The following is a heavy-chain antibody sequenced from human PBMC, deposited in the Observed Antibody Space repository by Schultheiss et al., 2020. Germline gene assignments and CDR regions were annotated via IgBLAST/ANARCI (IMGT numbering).Heavy chain of an antibody. Sequence: GGSLRLSCAASGFTFSSYSMNWVRQAPGKGLEWVSYISSSSSTIYYADSVKGRFTISRDNSKNTLYLQMNSLRAEDTAVYYCAREVDTFDYWGQGTLVTVSS. V-gene: IGHV3-48*01. CDR3: AREVDTFDY. J-gene: IGHJ4*02. D-gene: IGHD2-15*01. CDR2: ISSSSSTI. CDR1: GFTFSSYS.